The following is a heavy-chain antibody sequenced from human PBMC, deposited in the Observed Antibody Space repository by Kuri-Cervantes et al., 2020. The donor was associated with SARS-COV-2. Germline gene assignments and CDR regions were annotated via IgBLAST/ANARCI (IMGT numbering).Heavy chain of an antibody. J-gene: IGHJ4*02. Sequence: GSLRLSCAVCGGSFSGYYWTWIRQPPGKGLEWIGEIDQSGRTNYNPSLKSRVTISVDTSKHQFSLRLSSLTAADTAIYYCAAAVGFFDYWGQGTLVTVSS. CDR1: GGSFSGYY. CDR2: IDQSGRT. V-gene: IGHV4-34*01. CDR3: AAAVGFFDY. D-gene: IGHD6-13*01.